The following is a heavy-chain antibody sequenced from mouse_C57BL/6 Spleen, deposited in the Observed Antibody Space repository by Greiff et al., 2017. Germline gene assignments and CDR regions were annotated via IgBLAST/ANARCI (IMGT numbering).Heavy chain of an antibody. Sequence: VMLVESGPGLVAPSQSLSITCTVSGFSLTSYAISWVRQPPGKGLEWLGVIWTGGGTNYNSALTPRLSISKDNSKSQVFLKMNSLQTDDTARYYCAQYDYDVGFAYWGQGTLVTVSA. D-gene: IGHD2-4*01. CDR1: GFSLTSYA. V-gene: IGHV2-9-1*01. CDR2: IWTGGGT. CDR3: AQYDYDVGFAY. J-gene: IGHJ3*01.